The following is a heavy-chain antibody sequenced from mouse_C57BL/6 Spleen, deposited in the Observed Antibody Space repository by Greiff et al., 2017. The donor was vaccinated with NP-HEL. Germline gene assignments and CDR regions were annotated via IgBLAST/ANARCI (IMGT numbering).Heavy chain of an antibody. V-gene: IGHV5-4*03. CDR1: GFTFSSYA. CDR3: ARAPSEGWFAY. D-gene: IGHD6-1*01. Sequence: EVMLVESGGGLVKPGGSLKLSCAASGFTFSSYAMSWVRQTPEKRLEWVATISDGGSYTYYPDNVKGRFTISRDNAKNNLYLQMSHLKSEDTAMYYCARAPSEGWFAYWGQGTLVTVSA. J-gene: IGHJ3*01. CDR2: ISDGGSYT.